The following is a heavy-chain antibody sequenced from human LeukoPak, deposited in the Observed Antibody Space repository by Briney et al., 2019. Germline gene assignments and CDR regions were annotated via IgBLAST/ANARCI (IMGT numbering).Heavy chain of an antibody. V-gene: IGHV5-51*01. CDR3: ARYFGYRSSTSCYAYFDY. J-gene: IGHJ4*02. CDR2: IYPGDSDT. D-gene: IGHD2-2*01. CDR1: GYSFTSYW. Sequence: GESLKISCKGSGYSFTSYWIGLVRQMPGKGLEWMGIIYPGDSDTRYSPSFQGQVTLSADQSISTAYLQWSSLKASDTAMYYCARYFGYRSSTSCYAYFDYWGQGTLVTVSS.